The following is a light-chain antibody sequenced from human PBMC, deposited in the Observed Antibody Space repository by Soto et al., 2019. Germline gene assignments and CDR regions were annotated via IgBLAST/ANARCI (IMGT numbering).Light chain of an antibody. CDR1: QSISSSY. J-gene: IGKJ3*01. V-gene: IGKV3-20*01. Sequence: EIVLTQSPGTLSLSPGERATLSCRASQSISSSYLAWYQQKPGQAPRLLVYGASGRATGTPDRFSGSGSGTDFTLTISRLEPEDFAVYYCQQYGSSRFTFGPGTKVDIK. CDR2: GAS. CDR3: QQYGSSRFT.